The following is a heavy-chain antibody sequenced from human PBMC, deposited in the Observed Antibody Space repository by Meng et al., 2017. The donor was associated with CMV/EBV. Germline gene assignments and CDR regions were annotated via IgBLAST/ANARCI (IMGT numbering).Heavy chain of an antibody. Sequence: LQESCPTLVTPTQTLTLPCTVSVFSLSTSVVGVGWIRQPPGKALEWLALMYWDDDKRYSPSLKSRLIIPKDTTKNQVVLTMTYMDPVDTATYYWAPFDVVTNWFDPWGQGTLVTVSS. J-gene: IGHJ5*02. CDR2: MYWDDDK. D-gene: IGHD2-2*01. CDR3: APFDVVTNWFDP. CDR1: VFSLSTSVVG. V-gene: IGHV2-5*02.